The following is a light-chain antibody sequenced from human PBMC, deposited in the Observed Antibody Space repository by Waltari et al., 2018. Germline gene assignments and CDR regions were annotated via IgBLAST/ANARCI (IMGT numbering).Light chain of an antibody. Sequence: QSALTQPPSASGSPGQSVPISCTGTSRDGGGYNCVYLYHQHPGKAPKLMIYEVSKRPSWVPVRFSGSKSGNPAYLTVSGLQAEAEADYYCNSYAGSNSVLFGGGTKLTVL. V-gene: IGLV2-8*01. J-gene: IGLJ2*01. CDR3: NSYAGSNSVL. CDR1: SRDGGGYNC. CDR2: EVS.